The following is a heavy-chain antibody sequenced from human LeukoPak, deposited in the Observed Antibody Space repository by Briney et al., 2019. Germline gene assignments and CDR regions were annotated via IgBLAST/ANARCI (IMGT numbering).Heavy chain of an antibody. CDR1: GFTFSGSA. V-gene: IGHV3-73*01. D-gene: IGHD4-17*01. J-gene: IGHJ4*02. Sequence: GGSLTLSCAASGFTFSGSAMHWLRQASGKGLEWVGRIRSKANSYATAYAASVKGRFTISRDDSKNTAYLQMNSLKTEDTAVYYCTSHDYGDYPFDYWGQGTLVTVSS. CDR3: TSHDYGDYPFDY. CDR2: IRSKANSYAT.